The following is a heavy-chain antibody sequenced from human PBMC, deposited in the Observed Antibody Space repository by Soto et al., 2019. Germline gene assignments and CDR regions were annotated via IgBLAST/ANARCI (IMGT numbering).Heavy chain of an antibody. CDR2: INPNSGGT. D-gene: IGHD3-22*01. Sequence: ASVKVSCKASGYTFTGYYMHWVRQAPGQGLEWMGWINPNSGGTNYAQKFQGWVTMTRDTSISTAYMELSRLRSDDTAVYYCARGAPSPYYYDSSGYFDYWGQGTLVTV. J-gene: IGHJ4*02. V-gene: IGHV1-2*04. CDR1: GYTFTGYY. CDR3: ARGAPSPYYYDSSGYFDY.